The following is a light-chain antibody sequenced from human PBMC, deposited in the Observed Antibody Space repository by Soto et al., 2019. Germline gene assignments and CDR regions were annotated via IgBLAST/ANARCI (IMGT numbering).Light chain of an antibody. V-gene: IGKV1-5*03. CDR1: QSISSW. Sequence: DIQMTQSPSTLSASVGDRVTITCRASQSISSWLAWYQQKPGKAPKLLIYKASSLESGVPSRFSGSGSGTEFTFTISSLQPEDVATYYCQKYDSGLRTFGGGTTVEIK. J-gene: IGKJ4*01. CDR3: QKYDSGLRT. CDR2: KAS.